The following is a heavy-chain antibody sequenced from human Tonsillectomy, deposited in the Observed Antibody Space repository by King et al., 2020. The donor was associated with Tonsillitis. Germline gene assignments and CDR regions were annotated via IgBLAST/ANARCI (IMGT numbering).Heavy chain of an antibody. CDR3: ARDWFRYNIDV. CDR1: GFSFSTSGVG. J-gene: IGHJ6*02. D-gene: IGHD5-24*01. Sequence: TLKESGPTLVKPTQTLTLTCTFSGFSFSTSGVGVGWIRQPPGKALEWLALIYWNTNKHYSPSLKSRLTITKDTSKNQVVLTMTNMDPVETATYYCARDWFRYNIDVWGQGTTVTVSS. V-gene: IGHV2-5*01. CDR2: IYWNTNK.